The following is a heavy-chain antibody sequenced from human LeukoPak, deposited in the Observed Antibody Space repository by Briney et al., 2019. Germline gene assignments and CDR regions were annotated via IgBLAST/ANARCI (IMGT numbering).Heavy chain of an antibody. CDR1: GFTVSSNY. J-gene: IGHJ4*02. Sequence: GGSLRLSCAASGFTVSSNYMTWVRQAPGKGLEWVSVLHSGGYTYYADSVKGRFTISRDNSNNTVYLQMNSLRAEDTAVYYCARTLYDSSGYWGQGTLVTVSP. CDR2: LHSGGYT. D-gene: IGHD3-16*02. CDR3: ARTLYDSSGY. V-gene: IGHV3-66*01.